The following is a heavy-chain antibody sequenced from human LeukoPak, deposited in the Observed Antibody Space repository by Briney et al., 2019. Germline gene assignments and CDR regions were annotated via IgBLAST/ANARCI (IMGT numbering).Heavy chain of an antibody. CDR2: INEPGTEQ. CDR3: ARDWGHARYN. V-gene: IGHV3-7*01. D-gene: IGHD3-16*01. Sequence: GGSLRLSCAASGFTFTSSWMSWVRQAPGKGLEWVANINEPGTEQFYADSVKGRFTLSRDNAKNSVHLLMSSLRVEDTAVYYCARDWGHARYNWGQGTLVIVSP. J-gene: IGHJ4*02. CDR1: GFTFTSSW.